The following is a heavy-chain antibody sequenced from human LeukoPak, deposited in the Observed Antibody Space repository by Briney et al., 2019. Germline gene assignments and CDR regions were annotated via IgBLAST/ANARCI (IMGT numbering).Heavy chain of an antibody. CDR1: GFTLSKAW. J-gene: IGHJ4*02. Sequence: GGSLRLSCAVSGFTLSKAWMSWVRQAPGKGLEWVSVIYHGGSTYYADSVKGRFIISRDYSKNTVYLQVNRLRAEDTAVYYCVRDRYGSGSAWGQGTLVIVSS. D-gene: IGHD3-10*01. V-gene: IGHV3-66*01. CDR3: VRDRYGSGSA. CDR2: IYHGGST.